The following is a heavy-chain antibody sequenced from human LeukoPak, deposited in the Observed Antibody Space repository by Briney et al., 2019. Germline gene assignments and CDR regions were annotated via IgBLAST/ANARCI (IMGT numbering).Heavy chain of an antibody. CDR1: GGTFSSYA. D-gene: IGHD6-19*01. J-gene: IGHJ3*02. V-gene: IGHV1-69*05. Sequence: GASVTVSCKASGGTFSSYAISWVRQAPGQGLEWMGGIIPIFGTANYAQKFQGRVTITTDESTSTAYMELSSLRSEDTAVYYCARDQKQWLVGGDAFDIWGQGTMVTVSS. CDR3: ARDQKQWLVGGDAFDI. CDR2: IIPIFGTA.